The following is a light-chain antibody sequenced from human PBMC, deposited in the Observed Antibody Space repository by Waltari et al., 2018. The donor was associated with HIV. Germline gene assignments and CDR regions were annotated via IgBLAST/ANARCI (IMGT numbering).Light chain of an antibody. J-gene: IGLJ3*02. CDR3: CSYAGSYTLV. Sequence: QSALTQPRSVAGSPGPSLTIPCTGTSSDVGGFNYVFWYQQHPGKAPKLMIYDVSKRPSGVPDRFSGSKSGNTASLTISGLQAEDEADYYCCSYAGSYTLVFGGGTKLTVL. CDR2: DVS. V-gene: IGLV2-11*01. CDR1: SSDVGGFNY.